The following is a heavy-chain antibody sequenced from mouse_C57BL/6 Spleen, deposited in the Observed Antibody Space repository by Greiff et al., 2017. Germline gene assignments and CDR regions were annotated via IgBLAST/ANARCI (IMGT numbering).Heavy chain of an antibody. V-gene: IGHV1-4*01. D-gene: IGHD2-3*01. CDR3: ARGYYGYFWLAY. CDR2: INPSSGYT. CDR1: GYTFTSYT. J-gene: IGHJ3*01. Sequence: QVQLQQSGAELARPGASVTMSCTASGYTFTSYTMHWVNQRPGQGLEWIGYINPSSGYTTYNQKFKDKATLTADKSSSTAYMQLSSLTSEDSAVYYCARGYYGYFWLAYWGQGTLVTVSA.